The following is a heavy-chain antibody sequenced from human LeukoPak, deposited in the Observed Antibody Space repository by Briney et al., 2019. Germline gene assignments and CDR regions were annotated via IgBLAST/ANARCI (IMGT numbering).Heavy chain of an antibody. Sequence: SGGSLRLSCTASGFTFGSYSMNWVRQGAGKGLEWVSSISSGSKYIYYADSVKGRFTISRDSARNSLYLQMNSLRAEDTAVYYCARASHQYSSSDYWGQGTLVTVSS. J-gene: IGHJ4*02. CDR2: ISSGSKYI. V-gene: IGHV3-21*01. CDR3: ARASHQYSSSDY. D-gene: IGHD6-6*01. CDR1: GFTFGSYS.